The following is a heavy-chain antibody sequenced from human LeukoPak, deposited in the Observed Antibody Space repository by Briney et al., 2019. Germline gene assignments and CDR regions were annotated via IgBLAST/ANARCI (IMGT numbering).Heavy chain of an antibody. CDR2: ISYDGSNK. D-gene: IGHD6-6*01. J-gene: IGHJ4*02. Sequence: YPGGSLRLSCAASGFTFSSYGMHWVRQAPGKGLEWVAVISYDGSNKYYADSVKGRFTISRDNSKNTLYLQMNSLRAEDTAVYYCAKEGSSSSFGYWGQGTLVNVSS. CDR1: GFTFSSYG. V-gene: IGHV3-30*18. CDR3: AKEGSSSSFGY.